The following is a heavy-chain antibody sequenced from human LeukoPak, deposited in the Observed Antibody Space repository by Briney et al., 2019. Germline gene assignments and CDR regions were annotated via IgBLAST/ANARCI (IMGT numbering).Heavy chain of an antibody. D-gene: IGHD3-22*01. CDR3: ARDGDYHYDSSGYYY. V-gene: IGHV3-33*01. Sequence: GGSLRLSCAASGFTFSSYGMHWVRQAPGKGLEWVAVIWYDGSNKYYADSVKGRFTISRDNAKNSLYLQMNSLRAEDTAVYYCARDGDYHYDSSGYYYWGQGTLVTVSS. CDR1: GFTFSSYG. CDR2: IWYDGSNK. J-gene: IGHJ4*02.